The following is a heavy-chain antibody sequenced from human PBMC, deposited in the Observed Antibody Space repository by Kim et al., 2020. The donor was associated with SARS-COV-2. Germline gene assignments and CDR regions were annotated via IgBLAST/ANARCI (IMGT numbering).Heavy chain of an antibody. V-gene: IGHV1-69*06. CDR3: ASGKRYYDSSGYLASDY. CDR2: IIPIFGTA. D-gene: IGHD3-22*01. J-gene: IGHJ4*02. CDR1: GGTFSSYA. Sequence: SVKVSCKASGGTFSSYAISWVRQAPGQGLEWMGGIIPIFGTANYAQKFQGRVTITADKSTSTAYMELSSLRSEDTAVCYCASGKRYYDSSGYLASDYWGQGTLVTVSS.